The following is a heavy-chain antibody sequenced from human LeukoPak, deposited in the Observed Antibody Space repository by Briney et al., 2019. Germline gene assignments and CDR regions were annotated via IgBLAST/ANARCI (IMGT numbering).Heavy chain of an antibody. V-gene: IGHV3-23*01. CDR3: AKAVAGVYYFDY. D-gene: IGHD6-19*01. CDR1: GFTFSSYA. CDR2: ISGSGGST. Sequence: PGGSLRLSCAASGFTFSSYAMSRVRQAPGKGLEWVSAISGSGGSTYYADSVKGRFTISRDNSKNTLYLQMNSLRAEDTAVYYCAKAVAGVYYFDYWGQGTLVTVSS. J-gene: IGHJ4*02.